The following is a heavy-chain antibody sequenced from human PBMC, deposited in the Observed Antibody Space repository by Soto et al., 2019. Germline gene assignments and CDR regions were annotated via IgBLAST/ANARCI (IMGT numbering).Heavy chain of an antibody. CDR1: GGSISSYY. V-gene: IGHV4-34*01. D-gene: IGHD6-19*01. CDR3: ARSLLGYSSGWLDY. Sequence: PSETLSLTCTVSGGSISSYYWSWIRQPPGKGLEWIGEINHSGSTNYNPSLKSRVTISVDTSKNQFSLKLSSVTAADTAVYYCARSLLGYSSGWLDYWGQGTLVTVSS. J-gene: IGHJ4*02. CDR2: INHSGST.